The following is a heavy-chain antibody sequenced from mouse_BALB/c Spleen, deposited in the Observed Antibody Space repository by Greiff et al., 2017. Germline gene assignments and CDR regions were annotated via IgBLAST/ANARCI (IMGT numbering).Heavy chain of an antibody. CDR1: GYSFTSYW. V-gene: IGHV1S126*01. CDR2: IDPSDSET. CDR3: ARDNWDGY. D-gene: IGHD4-1*01. Sequence: QVQLQQSGPQLVRPGASVKISCKASGYSFTSYWMHWVKQRPGQGLEWIGMIDPSDSETRLNQKFKDKATLTVDKSSSTAYMQLSSPTSEDSAVYYCARDNWDGYWGQGTTLTVSS. J-gene: IGHJ2*01.